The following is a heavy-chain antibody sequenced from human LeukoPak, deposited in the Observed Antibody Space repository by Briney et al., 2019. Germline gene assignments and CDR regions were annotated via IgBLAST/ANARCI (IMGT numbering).Heavy chain of an antibody. V-gene: IGHV4-30-2*01. CDR3: ARGGGRARVLDY. CDR1: GGSISSGGYS. D-gene: IGHD4-23*01. CDR2: IYHSGST. J-gene: IGHJ4*02. Sequence: SQTLSLTCAVSGGSISSGGYSWSWIRQPPGKGLEWIGYIYHSGSTYYSPSLKSRVTISVDRSKNQFSLKLSSVTAADTAVYYCARGGGRARVLDYWGQGTLVTVSS.